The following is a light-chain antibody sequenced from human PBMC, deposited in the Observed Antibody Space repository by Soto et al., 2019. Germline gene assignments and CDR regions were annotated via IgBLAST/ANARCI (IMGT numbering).Light chain of an antibody. J-gene: IGKJ3*01. CDR1: QSVSSSY. CDR3: QLPSASGGLT. V-gene: IGKV3-20*01. CDR2: DAS. Sequence: ESVLTQSAGTLFLSPGERATLSCRASQSVSSSYLAWYQQKPGQAPRLLIYDASSRATGIPDRFSGSGSGTDFTLTISRLELEDFEVFHCQLPSASGGLTLGPGPKVD.